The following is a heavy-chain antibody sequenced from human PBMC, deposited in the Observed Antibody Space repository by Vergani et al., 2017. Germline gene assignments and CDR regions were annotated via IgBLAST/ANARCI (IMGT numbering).Heavy chain of an antibody. CDR2: ITGSGGST. J-gene: IGHJ3*02. D-gene: IGHD6-19*01. CDR1: GFSFSNYA. V-gene: IGHV3-23*01. Sequence: EVQLLESGGGLVQPGGSLRLSCAASGFSFSNYAMTWVRQAPGKGLEWVSVITGSGGSTYYPGSVKGRFTVSRDNSRNTLYLQMNSLRDEDTAMYYCVTGIAVAEDAFDIWGQGTMVIVSS. CDR3: VTGIAVAEDAFDI.